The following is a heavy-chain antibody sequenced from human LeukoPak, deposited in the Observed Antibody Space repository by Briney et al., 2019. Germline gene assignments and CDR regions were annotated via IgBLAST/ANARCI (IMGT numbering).Heavy chain of an antibody. D-gene: IGHD2-21*02. V-gene: IGHV3-20*04. J-gene: IGHJ3*02. CDR3: ARSVVTAIRDAFDI. CDR2: INWNGGST. CDR1: GFTFDDYG. Sequence: GGSLRLSCAASGFTFDDYGMSWVRQAPGKGLEWASGINWNGGSTGYADSVKGRFTISRDNAKNSLYLQMNSLRAEDTALYYCARSVVTAIRDAFDIWGQGAMVTVSS.